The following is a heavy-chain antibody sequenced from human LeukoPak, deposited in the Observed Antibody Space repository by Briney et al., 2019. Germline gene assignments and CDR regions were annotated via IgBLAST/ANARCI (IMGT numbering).Heavy chain of an antibody. V-gene: IGHV3-48*01. CDR3: ARESDSNYAFDY. CDR1: GFTFSSYS. CDR2: ISSSSSTI. Sequence: GGSLRLSCAASGFTFSSYSMNWVRQAPGKGLEWVSYISSSSSTIYYADSVKGRFTISRDNSKNTLYLQMNSLRAEDTAVYYRARESDSNYAFDYWGQGTLVTVSS. D-gene: IGHD4-11*01. J-gene: IGHJ4*02.